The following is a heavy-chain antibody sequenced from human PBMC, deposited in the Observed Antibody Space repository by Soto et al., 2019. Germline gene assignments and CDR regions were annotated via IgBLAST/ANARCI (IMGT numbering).Heavy chain of an antibody. J-gene: IGHJ6*02. CDR2: IGTRGRTI. V-gene: IGHV3-48*03. CDR3: ARDPAIYSGKFDYGLDV. Sequence: GGSLRLSCAASGFTFSNYEMNWVRQAPGKGLEWVSYIGTRGRTIYYADSVKGRLTISRDNAKNSLYLQMNSLRAEDTAVYYCARDPAIYSGKFDYGLDVWGQGTTVTVSS. CDR1: GFTFSNYE. D-gene: IGHD4-4*01.